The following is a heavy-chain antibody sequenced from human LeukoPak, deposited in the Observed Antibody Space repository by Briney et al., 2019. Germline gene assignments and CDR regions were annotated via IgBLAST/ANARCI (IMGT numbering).Heavy chain of an antibody. CDR1: GGTFSSYA. V-gene: IGHV1-69*04. J-gene: IGHJ5*02. CDR3: ARGTTVTYNWFDP. Sequence: GASVKVSCKASGGTFSSYAISWVRQAPGQGLEWMGRIIPILGIANYAQKFQGRVTITADKSTSTAYMELSSLRSEDTAVYYCARGTTVTYNWFDPWGQRTLVTVSS. D-gene: IGHD4-11*01. CDR2: IIPILGIA.